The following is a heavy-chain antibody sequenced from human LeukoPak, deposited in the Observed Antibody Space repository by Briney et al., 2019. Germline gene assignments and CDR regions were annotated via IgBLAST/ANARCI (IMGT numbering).Heavy chain of an antibody. V-gene: IGHV4-59*01. CDR3: ARFMVRGGVDY. D-gene: IGHD3-10*01. CDR1: GSSISSYY. J-gene: IGHJ4*02. Sequence: PSETLSLTCTVSGSSISSYYWSWVRQPPGKGLEWIGYIYYSGSTNYNPSLKSRVTISVDTSKNQFSLKLSSVTAADTAVYYCARFMVRGGVDYWGQGTLVTVSS. CDR2: IYYSGST.